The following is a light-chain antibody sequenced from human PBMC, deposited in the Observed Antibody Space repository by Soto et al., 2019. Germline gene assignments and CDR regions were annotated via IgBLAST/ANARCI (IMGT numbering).Light chain of an antibody. CDR1: QSISSN. J-gene: IGKJ2*01. Sequence: EIVMTQSPATLSVSPGERATLSCRASQSISSNLAWYQQKPGQAPRLLIYGASTRVTGVPARFSGSGSGTDFTLTISSLQSEDFAIYYCHQYNNWPPYTFGQGTKWIS. CDR3: HQYNNWPPYT. V-gene: IGKV3-15*01. CDR2: GAS.